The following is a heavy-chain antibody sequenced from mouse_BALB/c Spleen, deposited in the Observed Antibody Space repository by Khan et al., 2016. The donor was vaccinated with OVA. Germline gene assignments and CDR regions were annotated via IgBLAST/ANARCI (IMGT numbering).Heavy chain of an antibody. Sequence: QMQLEESGPGLVAPSQSLSITCTVSGFSLTSYGVHWVRQPPGKGLEWLGIIWAGGSTNYNSAPMSRLSISKDNSKSQVFLKMNSLQTDDTAMYYCARDTTTTPYWGQGTLVTVSA. CDR1: GFSLTSYG. CDR3: ARDTTTTPY. D-gene: IGHD1-2*01. CDR2: IWAGGST. J-gene: IGHJ3*01. V-gene: IGHV2-9*02.